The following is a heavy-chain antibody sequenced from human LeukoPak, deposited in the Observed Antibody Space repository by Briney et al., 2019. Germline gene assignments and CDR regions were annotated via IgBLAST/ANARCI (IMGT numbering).Heavy chain of an antibody. V-gene: IGHV4-61*02. CDR3: ARDGLGGWFDP. J-gene: IGHJ5*02. D-gene: IGHD2-15*01. CDR2: IYTSGST. Sequence: SETLSLTCTVSGGSINGGNYYWSWIRQPAGKGLEWIGRIYTSGSTNYNPSLKSRVTISVDTSKNQFSLKLSSVTAADTAVYYCARDGLGGWFDPWGQGTLVTVSS. CDR1: GGSINGGNYY.